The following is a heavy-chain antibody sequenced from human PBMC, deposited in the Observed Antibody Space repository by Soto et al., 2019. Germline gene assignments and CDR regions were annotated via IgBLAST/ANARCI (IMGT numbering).Heavy chain of an antibody. CDR2: IYSGGNT. J-gene: IGHJ4*02. D-gene: IGHD7-27*01. V-gene: IGHV3-66*01. Sequence: PGGSLRLSCAASGFTVSSNYMSWVRQAPGKGLELVLVIYSGGNTYYADSVKGRFTISRDNSKNTLYLQMNSLRAEDTAVYYCAGGSTGDFEPFDHWGQGTLVTVSS. CDR3: AGGSTGDFEPFDH. CDR1: GFTVSSNY.